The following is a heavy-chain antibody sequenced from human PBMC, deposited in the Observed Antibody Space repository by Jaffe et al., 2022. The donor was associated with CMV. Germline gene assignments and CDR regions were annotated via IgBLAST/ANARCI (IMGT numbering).Heavy chain of an antibody. Sequence: QVQLVQSGAEVKKPGASVKVSCKASGYTFTGYYMHWVRQAPGQGLEWMGWINPNSGGTNYAQKFQGRVTMTRDTSISTAYMELSRLRSDDTAVYYCARDLTLLELRVSGGMDVWGQGTTVTVSS. CDR1: GYTFTGYY. CDR3: ARDLTLLELRVSGGMDV. J-gene: IGHJ6*02. V-gene: IGHV1-2*02. D-gene: IGHD1-7*01. CDR2: INPNSGGT.